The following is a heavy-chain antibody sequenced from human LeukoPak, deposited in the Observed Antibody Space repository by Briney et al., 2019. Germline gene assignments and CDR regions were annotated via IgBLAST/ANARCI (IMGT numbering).Heavy chain of an antibody. D-gene: IGHD2-2*01. Sequence: GGSLRLSCAASGFTFDDYAMHWVRQAPGKGLEWVSGISWNSGSIGYADSVKGRFTISKDNSKNTLYLQMNSLRAEDTAVYHCAKSGCSSTSCYGLFSGWFDPWGQGTLVTVSS. V-gene: IGHV3-9*01. CDR3: AKSGCSSTSCYGLFSGWFDP. J-gene: IGHJ5*02. CDR1: GFTFDDYA. CDR2: ISWNSGSI.